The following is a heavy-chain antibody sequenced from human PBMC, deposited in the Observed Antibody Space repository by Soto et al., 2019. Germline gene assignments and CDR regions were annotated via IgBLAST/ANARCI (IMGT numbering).Heavy chain of an antibody. V-gene: IGHV4-59*01. CDR1: GCSISSYY. CDR2: IYYSGST. CDR3: ARDKGYYSGSFPYYYYYGMDV. D-gene: IGHD3-10*01. J-gene: IGHJ6*02. Sequence: SETLSLTCTVSGCSISSYYWSWIRQPPGKGLEWIGYIYYSGSTNYNPSLKSRVTISVDTSKNQFSLKLSSVTAADTAVYYCARDKGYYSGSFPYYYYYGMDVWGQGTTVTVSS.